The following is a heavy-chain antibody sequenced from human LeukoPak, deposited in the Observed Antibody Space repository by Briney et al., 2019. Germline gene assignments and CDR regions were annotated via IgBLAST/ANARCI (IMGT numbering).Heavy chain of an antibody. V-gene: IGHV3-53*01. D-gene: IGHD6-19*01. CDR2: IYSGGST. CDR3: ARRMGGWYFDY. CDR1: GFTVSSNY. Sequence: TGGSLRLSCAASGFTVSSNYMSWVRQAPGKGLEWVSVIYSGGSTYYADSAKGRFTISRDNSKNTLYLQMNSLRAEDTAVYYCARRMGGWYFDYWGQGTLVTVSS. J-gene: IGHJ4*02.